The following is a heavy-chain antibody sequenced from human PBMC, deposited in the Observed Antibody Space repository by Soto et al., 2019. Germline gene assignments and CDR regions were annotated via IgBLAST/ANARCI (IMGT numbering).Heavy chain of an antibody. J-gene: IGHJ5*02. D-gene: IGHD3-3*01. Sequence: ASVKVSCKASGYTFTSYAMHWVRQAPGQRLEWMGWINAGNGNTKYSQKFQGRVTITRDTSASTAYMELSSLRSEDTAVYYCARDPLYDFWSGYSPFDPWGQGTLVTVSS. V-gene: IGHV1-3*01. CDR1: GYTFTSYA. CDR2: INAGNGNT. CDR3: ARDPLYDFWSGYSPFDP.